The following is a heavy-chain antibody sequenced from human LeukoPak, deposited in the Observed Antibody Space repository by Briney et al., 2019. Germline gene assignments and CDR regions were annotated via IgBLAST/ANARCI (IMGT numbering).Heavy chain of an antibody. CDR3: ARDLDYYDSSGSGWFDR. J-gene: IGHJ5*02. CDR2: ISTYNGNT. Sequence: ASVTVSCKASGYSFSMYGISWVRQAPGQGREWMGWISTYNGNTNYAQKFQGRVTMTTDTSTHTAYMELRSLRSDDTAVYYCARDLDYYDSSGSGWFDRWGQGTLVTVSS. CDR1: GYSFSMYG. V-gene: IGHV1-18*01. D-gene: IGHD3-22*01.